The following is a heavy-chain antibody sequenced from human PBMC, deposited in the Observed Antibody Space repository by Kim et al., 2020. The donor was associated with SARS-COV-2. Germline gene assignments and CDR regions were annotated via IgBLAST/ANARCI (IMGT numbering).Heavy chain of an antibody. CDR2: IKSKTDGGTT. CDR3: TTDWGDYYDSSGYYRDNVDY. J-gene: IGHJ4*02. CDR1: GFTFSNSW. D-gene: IGHD3-22*01. V-gene: IGHV3-15*01. Sequence: GGSLRLSCAASGFTFSNSWMSWVRQAPGKGLEWVGRIKSKTDGGTTDYAAPVKGSFTISRDDSKNTLYLQMNSLKTEDTAVYYCTTDWGDYYDSSGYYRDNVDYWGQGTLVTVSS.